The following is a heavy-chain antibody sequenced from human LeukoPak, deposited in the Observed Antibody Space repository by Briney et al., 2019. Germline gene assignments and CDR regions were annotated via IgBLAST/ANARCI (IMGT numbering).Heavy chain of an antibody. CDR2: INHNGNVN. Sequence: GVLRLSCAASGFTFSSYWMNWARQAPGKGVEWVASINHNGNVNYYVDSVKGRFTISRDNAKNSLYLQMSNLRAEDTAVYFCARGGGLDVWGQGATVTVSS. V-gene: IGHV3-7*03. J-gene: IGHJ6*02. CDR1: GFTFSSYW. D-gene: IGHD3-16*01. CDR3: ARGGGLDV.